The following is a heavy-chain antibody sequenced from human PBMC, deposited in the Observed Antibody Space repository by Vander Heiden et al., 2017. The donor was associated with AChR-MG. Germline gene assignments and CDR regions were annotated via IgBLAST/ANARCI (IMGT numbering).Heavy chain of an antibody. J-gene: IGHJ3*02. CDR1: GYTFTGYY. Sequence: QVQLVQSGAEVKKPGASVKVSCKASGYTFTGYYMPWVRQAPGQGLEWMGRINPNSGGTNYAQKFQGRVTMTRDTSISTAYMELSRLRSDDTAVYYCAREDIVGDYAFDIWGQGTMVTVSS. D-gene: IGHD2-15*01. V-gene: IGHV1-2*06. CDR3: AREDIVGDYAFDI. CDR2: INPNSGGT.